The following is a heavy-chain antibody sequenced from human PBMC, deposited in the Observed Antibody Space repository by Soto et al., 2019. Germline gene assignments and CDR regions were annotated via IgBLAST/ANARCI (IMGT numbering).Heavy chain of an antibody. CDR2: ISAYNGNT. D-gene: IGHD6-19*01. CDR3: ARFYSGGWYDCDDYYFDY. J-gene: IGHJ4*02. V-gene: IGHV1-18*01. CDR1: GYTFTSYG. Sequence: GASVKVSCKASGYTFTSYGISWVRQAPGQGLEWMGWISAYNGNTNYAQKLQGRVTMTTDTSTSTAYMELRSLRSDDTAVYYCARFYSGGWYDCDDYYFDYWGQGTLVTVSS.